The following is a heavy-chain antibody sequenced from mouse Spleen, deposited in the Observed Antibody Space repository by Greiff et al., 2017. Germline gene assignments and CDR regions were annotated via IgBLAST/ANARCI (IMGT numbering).Heavy chain of an antibody. D-gene: IGHD2-4*01. CDR3: ARSPPMITTYYYAMDY. J-gene: IGHJ4*01. CDR1: GYTFTSYW. V-gene: IGHV1-72*01. Sequence: QVQLQQSGAELVKPGASVKLSCKASGYTFTSYWMHWVKQRPGRGLEWIGRIDPNSGGTKYNEKFKSKATLTVDKPSSTAYMQLSSLTSEDSAVYYCARSPPMITTYYYAMDYWGQGTSVTVSS. CDR2: IDPNSGGT.